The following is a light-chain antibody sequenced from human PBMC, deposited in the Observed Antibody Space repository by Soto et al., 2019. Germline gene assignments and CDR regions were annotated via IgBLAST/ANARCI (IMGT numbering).Light chain of an antibody. Sequence: DIVVTQSPLSLPVTPGEPASISCTSSQSLLHSNGHYYLDWYLQKPGQSPQVLIYSGSNRASGVPARFSGSGSGADFTLKISRVETEDVGVYYCRQTLQGRTFGQGTRVEIK. J-gene: IGKJ1*01. CDR2: SGS. CDR3: RQTLQGRT. CDR1: QSLLHSNGHYY. V-gene: IGKV2-28*01.